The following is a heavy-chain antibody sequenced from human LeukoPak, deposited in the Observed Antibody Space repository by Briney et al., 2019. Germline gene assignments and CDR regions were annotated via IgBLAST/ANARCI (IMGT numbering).Heavy chain of an antibody. CDR3: AKVVVGVDFWSGYYSDY. V-gene: IGHV3-23*01. CDR2: ISGSGGST. Sequence: GGSLRLSCAASGFTFSSYAMSWVRQAPGKGLEWVSAISGSGGSTYYADSVKGRFTISRDNSKNTLYLQMNSLRAEDTAVYYCAKVVVGVDFWSGYYSDYWGQGTLVTVSS. J-gene: IGHJ4*02. CDR1: GFTFSSYA. D-gene: IGHD3-3*01.